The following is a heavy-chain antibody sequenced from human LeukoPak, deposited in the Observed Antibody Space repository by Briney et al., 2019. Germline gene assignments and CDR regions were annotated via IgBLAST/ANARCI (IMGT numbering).Heavy chain of an antibody. CDR1: GGTFSSYA. D-gene: IGHD6-6*01. V-gene: IGHV1-69*05. CDR2: IIPIFGTA. J-gene: IGHJ5*02. CDR3: ARVRIAAHANWFDH. Sequence: ASVKVSCKASGGTFSSYAISWVRQAPGQGLEWMGRIIPIFGTANYAQKFQGRVTITTDESTSTAYMELSSLRSEDTAVYYCARVRIAAHANWFDHWGQGTLVTVSS.